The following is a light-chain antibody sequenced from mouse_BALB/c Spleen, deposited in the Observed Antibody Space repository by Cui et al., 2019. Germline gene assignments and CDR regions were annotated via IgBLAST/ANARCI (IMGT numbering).Light chain of an antibody. J-gene: IGKJ5*01. CDR3: LQYDEFPLT. CDR1: QDINSY. V-gene: IGKV14-111*01. Sequence: DIRMTQSLSPIYASLGERVTITCKAGQDINSYLSWFQQKPGKSPKTLIYRANRLIDGVPSSFSGSGSGQNYSLTISNLDYEDLGIYYCLQYDEFPLTFGPGTKLELK. CDR2: RAN.